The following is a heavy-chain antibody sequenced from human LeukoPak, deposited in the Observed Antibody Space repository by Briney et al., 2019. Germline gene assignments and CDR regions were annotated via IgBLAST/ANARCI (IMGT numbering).Heavy chain of an antibody. V-gene: IGHV4-59*01. CDR1: GGSITSYY. CDR3: AGVVVAAGSNWFDS. J-gene: IGHJ5*01. D-gene: IGHD2-15*01. Sequence: SETLSLTCTVSGGSITSYYWSWIRQPPGKGLEWIGYIYYTGSTNYNPSLKSRVTISVDTSKNQFSLKLSSVSAADTAVYYCAGVVVAAGSNWFDSWGQGTLVTVSS. CDR2: IYYTGST.